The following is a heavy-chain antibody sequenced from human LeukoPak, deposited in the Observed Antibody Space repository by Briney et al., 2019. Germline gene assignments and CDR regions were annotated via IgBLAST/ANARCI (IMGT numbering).Heavy chain of an antibody. CDR3: ARDRATIVDY. CDR1: GFTFSSYA. D-gene: IGHD5-12*01. Sequence: GRSLRLSCAASGFTFSSYAMHWVRQAPGKGLEGVAVISYDGSNKYYADSVKRRFTISRDNSKNTLYLQMNSLRAEDTAVYYCARDRATIVDYWGQGTLVTVSS. CDR2: ISYDGSNK. J-gene: IGHJ4*02. V-gene: IGHV3-30*04.